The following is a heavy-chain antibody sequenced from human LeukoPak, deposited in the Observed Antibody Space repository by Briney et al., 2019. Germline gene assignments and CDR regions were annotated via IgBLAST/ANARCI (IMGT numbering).Heavy chain of an antibody. V-gene: IGHV3-21*01. CDR2: ISGSSSLV. CDR3: ARDSYYASSGYWGDAFDI. Sequence: GGSLRLSCAASGFTFNTYSMNWVRQAPGEGLEWVSSISGSSSLVNYADSVKGRFTISRDNAKNSLYLQMNSLRAEDTAVYYCARDSYYASSGYWGDAFDIWGQGTMVTVST. D-gene: IGHD3-22*01. CDR1: GFTFNTYS. J-gene: IGHJ3*02.